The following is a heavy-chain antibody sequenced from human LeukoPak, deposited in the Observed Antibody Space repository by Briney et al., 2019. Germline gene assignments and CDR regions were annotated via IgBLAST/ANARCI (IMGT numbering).Heavy chain of an antibody. J-gene: IGHJ6*02. Sequence: GGSLRLSRAASGFTFSSYGMHWVRQAPGEGLEWVAVISYEVSNKYYADSVKGRFNISRDNSKNTLYLQMNSLRAEDTAVYYCVRDHYDFSMDVWGQGTTVTVSS. V-gene: IGHV3-30*03. CDR1: GFTFSSYG. CDR2: ISYEVSNK. CDR3: VRDHYDFSMDV. D-gene: IGHD3-3*01.